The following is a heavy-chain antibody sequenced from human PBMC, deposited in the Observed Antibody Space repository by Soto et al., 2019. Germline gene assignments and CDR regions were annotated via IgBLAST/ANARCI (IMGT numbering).Heavy chain of an antibody. Sequence: SETLSLTCTVSGGSISSSNYYWGWIRQPPGKGLEWIASVYYSGSTYYNPSLKSRVTMSVDTSKNQFSLKLTSVTAADTALYYCARLVCASSGYYYFVYVYQGTL. CDR1: GGSISSSNYY. V-gene: IGHV4-39*01. CDR2: VYYSGST. D-gene: IGHD3-22*01. J-gene: IGHJ4*02. CDR3: ARLVCASSGYYYFVY.